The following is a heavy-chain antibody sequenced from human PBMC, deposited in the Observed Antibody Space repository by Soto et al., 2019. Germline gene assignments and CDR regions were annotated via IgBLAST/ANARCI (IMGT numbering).Heavy chain of an antibody. CDR1: GYTFSSHG. Sequence: QVQLVESGGGVVQPGRSLRLSCAASGYTFSSHGMHWVRQAPGKGLEWVAAIWYDGSKKCYADSVKGRFTISRDNSRNTLYLEMNSLRADDTAVYYCARDPASRMDVWGQGTTVIVSS. D-gene: IGHD6-25*01. J-gene: IGHJ6*02. V-gene: IGHV3-33*01. CDR3: ARDPASRMDV. CDR2: IWYDGSKK.